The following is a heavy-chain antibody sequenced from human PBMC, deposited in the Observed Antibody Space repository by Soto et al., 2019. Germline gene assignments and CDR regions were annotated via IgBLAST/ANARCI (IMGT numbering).Heavy chain of an antibody. V-gene: IGHV3-23*01. CDR1: GFTFSSYA. D-gene: IGHD3-3*01. J-gene: IGHJ6*03. Sequence: PGGSLRLSCAASGFTFSSYAMSWVRQAPGKGLEWVSAISGSGGSTYYADSVKGRFTISRDNSKNTLYLQMNSLRAEDTAVYYCAKEANYDFWSGEVTPNYMDVWGKGTTVTVSS. CDR2: ISGSGGST. CDR3: AKEANYDFWSGEVTPNYMDV.